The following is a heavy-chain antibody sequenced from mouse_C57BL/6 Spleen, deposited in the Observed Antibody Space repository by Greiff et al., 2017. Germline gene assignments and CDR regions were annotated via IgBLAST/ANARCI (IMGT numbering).Heavy chain of an antibody. Sequence: VQLQQSGAELARPGASVKMSCKASGYTFTSYTMHWVKQRPGQGLEWIGYINPSSGYTKYTQKFKDKATLTADKSSSTAYMQLSSLTSEDSAVYYCASNYYDSSYDFDYWGQGTTLTVSS. CDR1: GYTFTSYT. D-gene: IGHD1-1*01. J-gene: IGHJ2*01. CDR3: ASNYYDSSYDFDY. CDR2: INPSSGYT. V-gene: IGHV1-4*01.